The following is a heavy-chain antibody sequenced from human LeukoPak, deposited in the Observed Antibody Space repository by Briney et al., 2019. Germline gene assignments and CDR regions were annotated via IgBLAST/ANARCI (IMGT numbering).Heavy chain of an antibody. V-gene: IGHV3-30*02. CDR2: IRYDGSNK. D-gene: IGHD2-2*01. CDR3: AKDYPIYCSSTSCANFGY. J-gene: IGHJ4*02. Sequence: GGSLRLSCAASGFTFSSYGMHWVRQAPGKGLEWVAFIRYDGSNKYYADSVKGRFTISRDNSKNTLYLQMNSLRAEDTAVYYCAKDYPIYCSSTSCANFGYWGQGTLVTVSS. CDR1: GFTFSSYG.